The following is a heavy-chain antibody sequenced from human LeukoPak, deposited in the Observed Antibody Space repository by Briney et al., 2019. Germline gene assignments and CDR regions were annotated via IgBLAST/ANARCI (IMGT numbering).Heavy chain of an antibody. CDR3: ARAREAPGSVYSDY. V-gene: IGHV3-7*01. Sequence: PGGSLTLSCAASGFTFSRFWMSWVRQAPGKGLEWVANISQDGREKYYGDSVKGRFTMSRDNAKNSLYLQMNSLRAEDTAVYYCARAREAPGSVYSDYWGPGALVSVSS. CDR2: ISQDGREK. D-gene: IGHD6-13*01. CDR1: GFTFSRFW. J-gene: IGHJ4*02.